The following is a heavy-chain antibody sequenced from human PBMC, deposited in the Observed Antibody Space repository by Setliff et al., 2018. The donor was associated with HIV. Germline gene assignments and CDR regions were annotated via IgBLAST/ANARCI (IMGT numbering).Heavy chain of an antibody. V-gene: IGHV1-69*13. CDR2: IIPIFGTA. CDR1: GGTFSSYA. J-gene: IGHJ6*02. Sequence: SVKVSCKASGGTFSSYAISWVRQAPGQGLEWMGGIIPIFGTANYAQKFQGRVTITADESTSTAYMELSSLRSEDTAVYYCARPSDTAMVTVGYYYYGMDVWGQGITVTVSS. D-gene: IGHD5-18*01. CDR3: ARPSDTAMVTVGYYYYGMDV.